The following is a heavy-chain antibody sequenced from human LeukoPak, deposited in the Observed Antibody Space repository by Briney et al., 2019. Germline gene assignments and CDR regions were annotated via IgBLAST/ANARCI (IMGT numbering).Heavy chain of an antibody. CDR1: GGSISSYY. CDR3: ARLAVARRYNWFDP. D-gene: IGHD6-19*01. Sequence: SETLSLTCTVSGGSISSYYWSWIRQPAGKGLEWIGRIYTSGSTNYNPSLKSRVTMSVDTSKNQFSLKLSSVTAADTAVYYCARLAVARRYNWFDPWGQGTLVTVSS. J-gene: IGHJ5*02. V-gene: IGHV4-4*07. CDR2: IYTSGST.